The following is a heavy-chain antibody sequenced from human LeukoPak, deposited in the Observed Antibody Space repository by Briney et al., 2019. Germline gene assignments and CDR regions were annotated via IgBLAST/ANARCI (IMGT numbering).Heavy chain of an antibody. Sequence: SETLSLTCAVYGGSFSGYYWGWIRQPPGKGLEWIGSIYYSGSTYYNPSLKSRVTISVDTSKNQFSLKLSSVTAADTAVYYCATRKDSGSYFLYYYMDVWGKGTTVTISS. J-gene: IGHJ6*03. CDR2: IYYSGST. CDR1: GGSFSGYY. D-gene: IGHD1-26*01. V-gene: IGHV4-39*01. CDR3: ATRKDSGSYFLYYYMDV.